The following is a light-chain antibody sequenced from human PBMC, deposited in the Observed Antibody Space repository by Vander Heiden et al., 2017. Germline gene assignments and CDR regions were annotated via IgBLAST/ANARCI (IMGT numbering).Light chain of an antibody. Sequence: DIVMTQSPATLSVSPGQRAALACRASQSVSSNLGWYQQKPCQPPKLLIYGASTRTTGIPARFSGSGSGTEFTLTISSLQSEDFAVYYCQQYNNWPPWTFGQGTKVEIK. CDR2: GAS. CDR3: QQYNNWPPWT. J-gene: IGKJ1*01. CDR1: QSVSSN. V-gene: IGKV3-15*01.